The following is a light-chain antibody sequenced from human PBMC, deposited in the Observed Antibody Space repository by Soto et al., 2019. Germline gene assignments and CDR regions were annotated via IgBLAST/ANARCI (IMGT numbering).Light chain of an antibody. Sequence: EIVLTQSPGTLSLSPGERATLSCRASRSVTTNFAWYQQKSGQSPRLLIYDVSIRATGVPARFSGSGSGTDFTLTISSLEPEDFAVYYCQQRSNWPPLTFGGGTKWIS. V-gene: IGKV3-11*01. CDR2: DVS. J-gene: IGKJ4*01. CDR3: QQRSNWPPLT. CDR1: RSVTTN.